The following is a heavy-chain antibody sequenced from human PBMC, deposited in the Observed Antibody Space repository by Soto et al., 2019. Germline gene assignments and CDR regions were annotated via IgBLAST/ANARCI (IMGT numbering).Heavy chain of an antibody. CDR3: ARRSDKGGDWFDP. V-gene: IGHV5-10-1*01. CDR2: VDPSDSSA. D-gene: IGHD6-25*01. CDR1: GYIFTNYW. Sequence: GESLKISCQGSGYIFTNYWITWVRQMPGQGLERMGTVDPSDSSAVYSPSFQSHVTISVDEAINTVYLHWGSLKVSDTAIYYCARRSDKGGDWFDPWGQGTLVTVSS. J-gene: IGHJ5*02.